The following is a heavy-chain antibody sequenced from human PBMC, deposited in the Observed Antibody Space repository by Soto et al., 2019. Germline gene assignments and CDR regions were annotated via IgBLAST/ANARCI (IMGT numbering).Heavy chain of an antibody. V-gene: IGHV1-3*01. D-gene: IGHD2-8*02. CDR3: ARGRRSCTGHNSYPGLDF. CDR2: IISVNDKT. Sequence: GASGKVCGEAFGYIFTDFGIHWVRHAPGQRLEWLGWIISVNDKTLYSPKFQGRLAITRDTSANTAYMDLYSLRSEDSAVYYCARGRRSCTGHNSYPGLDFWGQGSLVTVSS. CDR1: GYIFTDFG. J-gene: IGHJ4*02.